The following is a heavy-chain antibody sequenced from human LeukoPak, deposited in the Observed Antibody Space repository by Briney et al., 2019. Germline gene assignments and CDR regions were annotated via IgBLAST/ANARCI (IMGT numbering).Heavy chain of an antibody. CDR2: IYYSGST. Sequence: SETLSLTCTVSGGSISSYYWSWIRQPPGKGLEWIGYIYYSGSTNYNPSLKSRVTMSVDTSKNQFSLKLSSVTAADTAVYYCARERPPRITMVRGPYYYYYMDVWGKGTTVTISS. J-gene: IGHJ6*03. CDR3: ARERPPRITMVRGPYYYYYMDV. CDR1: GGSISSYY. D-gene: IGHD3-10*01. V-gene: IGHV4-59*12.